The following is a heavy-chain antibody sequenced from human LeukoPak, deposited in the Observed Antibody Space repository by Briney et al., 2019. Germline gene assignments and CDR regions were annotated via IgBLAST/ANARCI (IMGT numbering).Heavy chain of an antibody. D-gene: IGHD1-1*01. Sequence: SETLSLTCAVYGGSFSGYYWTWIRQPPGKGLEWIGEINHRGSTNYNPSLKSRVTISVDTSKNQFSLKLSSVTAADTAVYYCAENLWVPPQLRTWSDPGGQETLVTVS. CDR3: AENLWVPPQLRTWSDP. J-gene: IGHJ5*02. CDR2: INHRGST. CDR1: GGSFSGYY. V-gene: IGHV4-34*01.